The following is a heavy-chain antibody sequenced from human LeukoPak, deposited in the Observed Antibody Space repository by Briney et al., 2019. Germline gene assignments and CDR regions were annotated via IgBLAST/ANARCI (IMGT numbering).Heavy chain of an antibody. CDR2: IYYSGST. J-gene: IGHJ6*03. CDR3: ASRPRRITMVRDAYYYYYMDV. Sequence: PSETLSLTCTVSGGSISSYYWSWIRQPPGKGLEWIGYIYYSGSTNYNPSLKSRVTISVDTSKNQFSLKLSSVTAADPAVYYCASRPRRITMVRDAYYYYYMDVWGKGTTVTISS. CDR1: GGSISSYY. V-gene: IGHV4-59*01. D-gene: IGHD3-10*01.